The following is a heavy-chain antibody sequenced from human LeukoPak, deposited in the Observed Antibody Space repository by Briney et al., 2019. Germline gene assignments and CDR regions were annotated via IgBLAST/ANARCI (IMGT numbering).Heavy chain of an antibody. CDR1: GASISTTNYY. CDR2: IYYTGST. CDR3: ARHRGRNGGYSFDD. Sequence: SETLSLTCSVSGASISTTNYYWGWIRQPPGKGLEWIGSIYYTGSTYNSPSLKGRVTVSVDTSKNHFSLRLNSVTAADTAVYYCARHRGRNGGYSFDDWGQGTLVTVPS. D-gene: IGHD2-8*01. V-gene: IGHV4-39*01. J-gene: IGHJ4*02.